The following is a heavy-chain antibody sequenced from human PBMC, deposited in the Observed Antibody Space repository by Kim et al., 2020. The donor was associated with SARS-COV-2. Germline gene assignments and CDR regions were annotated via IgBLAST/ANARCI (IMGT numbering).Heavy chain of an antibody. D-gene: IGHD2-8*01. V-gene: IGHV4-59*13. CDR3: ARAPDVYAQFDY. CDR2: TYDRGST. CDR1: GGSISSYY. J-gene: IGHJ4*02. Sequence: SETLSLTCTVSGGSISSYYWSWIRQPPGKGLEWIGYTYDRGSTNYNPSLKSRVTISVDTSKNRFSLKLSSVTAADTAVYYCARAPDVYAQFDYWGQGTLVTVSS.